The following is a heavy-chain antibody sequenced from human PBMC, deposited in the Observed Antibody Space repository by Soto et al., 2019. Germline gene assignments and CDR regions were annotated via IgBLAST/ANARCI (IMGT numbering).Heavy chain of an antibody. CDR3: TRVRSQWLVRYYYYYMDV. Sequence: GGSLRLSCTASGFTFGDYAMSWFRQAPGKGLEWVGFIRSKAYGGTTEYAASVKGRFTISRDDSKSIAYLQMNSLKTEDTAVYYCTRVRSQWLVRYYYYYMDVWGKGTTVTVSS. V-gene: IGHV3-49*03. D-gene: IGHD6-19*01. J-gene: IGHJ6*03. CDR2: IRSKAYGGTT. CDR1: GFTFGDYA.